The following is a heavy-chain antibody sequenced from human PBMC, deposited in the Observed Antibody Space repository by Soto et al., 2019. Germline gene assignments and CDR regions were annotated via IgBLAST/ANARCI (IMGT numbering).Heavy chain of an antibody. CDR1: GFTFSSYA. D-gene: IGHD2-15*01. Sequence: EVQLLESGGGLVQRGGSLRLSCAASGFTFSSYAMTWVRQAPGKGLEWVSYTGALGISTYYADSVKGRFTISRDNSNNSLYLQMNSLRGEDTAVYYCAKDPAAVAVPYVAFWGHGTQVTVSS. CDR2: TGALGIST. V-gene: IGHV3-23*01. CDR3: AKDPAAVAVPYVAF. J-gene: IGHJ4*01.